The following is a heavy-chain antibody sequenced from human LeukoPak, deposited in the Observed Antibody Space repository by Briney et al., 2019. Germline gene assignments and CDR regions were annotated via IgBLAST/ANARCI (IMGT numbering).Heavy chain of an antibody. CDR3: ARGHGIVVVPAAHDYYYYYMDV. J-gene: IGHJ6*03. CDR1: GGSFSGYY. V-gene: IGHV4-34*01. CDR2: INHSGST. Sequence: SETLSLTCAVYGGSFSGYYWSWIPQPPGKGLEWIGEINHSGSTNYNPSLKSRVTISVDTSKNQFSLKLSSVTAADTAVYYCARGHGIVVVPAAHDYYYYYMDVWGKGTTVTVSS. D-gene: IGHD2-2*01.